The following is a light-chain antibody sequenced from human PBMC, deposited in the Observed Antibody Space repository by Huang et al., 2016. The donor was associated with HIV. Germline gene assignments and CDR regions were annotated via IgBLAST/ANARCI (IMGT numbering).Light chain of an antibody. CDR1: QSISSW. J-gene: IGKJ2*01. CDR2: DAS. CDR3: QQYNSYPYT. Sequence: DIQMTQSPSTLPASVGDRVTITCRASQSISSWLAWYQQKPGKAPKLLIYDASSLESGVPSRFSGSGSGTEVTLTISSLQPDNFATYYCQQYNSYPYTFGQGTKLEIK. V-gene: IGKV1-5*01.